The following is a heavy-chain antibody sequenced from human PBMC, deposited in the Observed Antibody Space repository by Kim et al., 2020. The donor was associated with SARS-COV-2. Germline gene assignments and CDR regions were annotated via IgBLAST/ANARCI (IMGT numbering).Heavy chain of an antibody. J-gene: IGHJ4*02. CDR3: ARARYYDSSGYYGY. D-gene: IGHD3-22*01. CDR1: GFTFSSYE. CDR2: ISSSGSTI. Sequence: GGYLRLSCAASGFTFSSYEMNWVRQAPGKGLEWVSYISSSGSTIYYADSVKGRFTISRDNAKNSLYLQMNSLRAEDTAVYYCARARYYDSSGYYGYWGQGTLVTVSS. V-gene: IGHV3-48*03.